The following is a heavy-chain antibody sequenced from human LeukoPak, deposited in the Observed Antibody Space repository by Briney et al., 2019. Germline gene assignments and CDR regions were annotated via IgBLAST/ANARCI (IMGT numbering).Heavy chain of an antibody. V-gene: IGHV3-15*01. J-gene: IGHJ6*02. CDR1: GFTFSNAW. D-gene: IGHD6-13*01. CDR2: IKSKTDGGTT. CDR3: TTATRTSSSWYWYYGMDV. Sequence: GGSLRLSCAASGFTFSNAWMSWVRQAPGKGLEWVGRIKSKTDGGTTDYAAPVKGRFTISRDDSKNTLYLQMNSLKTEDTAVYYCTTATRTSSSWYWYYGMDVWGQGTTVTVSS.